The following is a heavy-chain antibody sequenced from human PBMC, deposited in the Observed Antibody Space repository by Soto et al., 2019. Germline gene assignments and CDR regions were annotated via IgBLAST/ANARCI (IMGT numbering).Heavy chain of an antibody. CDR1: GYSFTTYW. J-gene: IGHJ4*02. Sequence: PGESLKISCKASGYSFTTYWIGWVRQMPGKGLEWMGIIYPGDSDTKYSPSLQGQVTISADTSISTAYLQWTSLKASDTAMYYCARQELRNFDYWGQGTLVTVPQ. CDR2: IYPGDSDT. V-gene: IGHV5-51*01. CDR3: ARQELRNFDY.